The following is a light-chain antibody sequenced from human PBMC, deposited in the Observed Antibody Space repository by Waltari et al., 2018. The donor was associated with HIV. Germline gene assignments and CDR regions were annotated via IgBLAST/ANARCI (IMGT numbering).Light chain of an antibody. J-gene: IGKJ1*01. CDR2: GAS. V-gene: IGKV3-15*01. CDR1: ESVNSD. CDR3: QQYNNWPPAWT. Sequence: EIVMTQSPVTLSASPGERVTLSCRASESVNSDLAWYQQKPGQAPRLLIHGASTRATGIPPIFSGSGSETQFTLTISSLQSEDCAVYYCQQYNNWPPAWTFGRGTRVEI.